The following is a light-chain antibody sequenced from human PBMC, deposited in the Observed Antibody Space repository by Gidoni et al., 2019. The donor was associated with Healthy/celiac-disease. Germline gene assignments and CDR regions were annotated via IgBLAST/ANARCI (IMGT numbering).Light chain of an antibody. Sequence: DIQMTQSPSSLSASVGDRVTITCQASQDISNYLNWYQQKPGQAPKPLIYDASKLETEVPSRFGGSGYGTDFTFTISSLKTEDIATYYCQQYDNLPRTFGQGTKVEIK. V-gene: IGKV1-33*01. CDR3: QQYDNLPRT. CDR1: QDISNY. J-gene: IGKJ1*01. CDR2: DAS.